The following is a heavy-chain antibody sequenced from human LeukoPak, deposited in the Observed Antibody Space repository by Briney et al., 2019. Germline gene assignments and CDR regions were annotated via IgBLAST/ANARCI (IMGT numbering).Heavy chain of an antibody. Sequence: SESGPTLVKATQTLTLTCTFSGFSLSTSGMCVSWIRQPPGKALEWLARIAWDDDKYYSASLRTRLTISKDTSKNQVVLKMTNMDPVDTATYYCARIISGWEAIDYWGQGTLVTVSS. D-gene: IGHD6-19*01. CDR1: GFSLSTSGMC. CDR2: IAWDDDK. J-gene: IGHJ4*02. CDR3: ARIISGWEAIDY. V-gene: IGHV2-70*11.